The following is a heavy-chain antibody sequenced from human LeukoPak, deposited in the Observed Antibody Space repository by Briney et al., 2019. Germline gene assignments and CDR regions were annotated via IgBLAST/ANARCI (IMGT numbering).Heavy chain of an antibody. V-gene: IGHV3-9*01. CDR1: GFTFDDYA. CDR3: AKDSFVATTSYLDS. D-gene: IGHD1-26*01. J-gene: IGHJ4*02. Sequence: PGRSLRPSCAASGFTFDDYAMHWVRQAPGKGLEWVSGISWNSGSIGYADSVKGRFTISRDNSKSSLYLHLNSLTPEDTAFYYCAKDSFVATTSYLDSWGQGTLVTVSS. CDR2: ISWNSGSI.